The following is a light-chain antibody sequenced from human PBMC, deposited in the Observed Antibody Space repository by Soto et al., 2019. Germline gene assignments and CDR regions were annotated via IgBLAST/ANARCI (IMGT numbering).Light chain of an antibody. CDR2: DVS. J-gene: IGLJ1*01. CDR1: SSDVGAYNY. CDR3: CSYAGSPYV. V-gene: IGLV2-11*01. Sequence: LTQPRSVSGSPGQSVTISCTGTSSDVGAYNYVSWYQQHPGKAPKLIIYDVSKRPSGVPDRFSGSKSGNTASLTISGLQAEDEADYYCCSYAGSPYVFGTGTKVTVL.